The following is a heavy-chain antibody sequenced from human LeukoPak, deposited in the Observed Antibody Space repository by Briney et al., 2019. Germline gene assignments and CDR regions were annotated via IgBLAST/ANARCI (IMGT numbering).Heavy chain of an antibody. CDR2: IYPGDSNT. V-gene: IGHV5-51*01. J-gene: IGHJ4*02. D-gene: IGHD3-16*01. CDR1: GYSFTTYW. CDR3: VRLIGNYFAF. Sequence: GESLQISCQGSGYSFTTYWIGWVRQMPGKGLEHMGIIYPGDSNTRYSPSFQGQVTISADKSINTAYLQWSGLKASDTAIYYCVRLIGNYFAFWGQGTLVTVSS.